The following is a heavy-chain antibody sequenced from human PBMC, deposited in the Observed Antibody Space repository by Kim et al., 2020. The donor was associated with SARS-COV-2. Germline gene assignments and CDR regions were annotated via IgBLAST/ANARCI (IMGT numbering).Heavy chain of an antibody. V-gene: IGHV3-23*01. CDR2: ISGSGGST. J-gene: IGHJ4*02. CDR3: AKRPEELIWGLWEPFDY. D-gene: IGHD1-26*01. CDR1: GFTFSSYA. Sequence: GGSLRLSCAASGFTFSSYAMSWVRQAPGKGLEWVSAISGSGGSTYYADSVKGRFTISRDNSKNTLYLQMNSLRAEDTAEYYCAKRPEELIWGLWEPFDYWGQGTLVTVSS.